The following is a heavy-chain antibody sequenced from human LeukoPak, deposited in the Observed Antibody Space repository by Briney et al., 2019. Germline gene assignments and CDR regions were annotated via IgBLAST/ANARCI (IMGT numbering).Heavy chain of an antibody. J-gene: IGHJ4*02. CDR2: ISGSGGTT. Sequence: GGSLRLSCAASGFTFSNCAMSWVRQAPGKGLEWVSTISGSGGTTYYAESVKGRFTISRDNSKNTLYLEMNDVRAYDTAVYYCAKERSSGYDYWGQGTLVTVSS. CDR3: AKERSSGYDY. CDR1: GFTFSNCA. V-gene: IGHV3-23*01. D-gene: IGHD3-3*01.